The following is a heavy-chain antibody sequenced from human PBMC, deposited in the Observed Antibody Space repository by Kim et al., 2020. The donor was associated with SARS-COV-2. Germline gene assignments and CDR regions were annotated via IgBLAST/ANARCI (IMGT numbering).Heavy chain of an antibody. Sequence: GGSLRLSCTASGFTFGDYAMSWFRQAPGKGLEWVGFIRSKAYGGTTEYAASVKGRFTISRDDSKSIAYLQMNSLKTEDTAVYYCTRGGYYDYVWGSYRQLPFYYYGMDVWGQGTTVTVSS. CDR2: IRSKAYGGTT. CDR3: TRGGYYDYVWGSYRQLPFYYYGMDV. J-gene: IGHJ6*02. D-gene: IGHD3-16*02. V-gene: IGHV3-49*03. CDR1: GFTFGDYA.